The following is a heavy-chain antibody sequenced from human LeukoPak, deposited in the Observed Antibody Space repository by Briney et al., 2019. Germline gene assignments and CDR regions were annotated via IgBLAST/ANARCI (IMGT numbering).Heavy chain of an antibody. V-gene: IGHV3-7*03. J-gene: IGHJ6*03. CDR1: GFTFSSYW. CDR3: ARHPYDILTGYGYYYHYMDV. CDR2: INQDGSEK. D-gene: IGHD3-9*01. Sequence: GGSLRLSCAASGFTFSSYWMTWVRPVPGEGLEWVANINQDGSEKNYVDSVKGRFTISRDNSKNTLYLQMNSLRGDDTAVYHCARHPYDILTGYGYYYHYMDVWGKGTTVTVSS.